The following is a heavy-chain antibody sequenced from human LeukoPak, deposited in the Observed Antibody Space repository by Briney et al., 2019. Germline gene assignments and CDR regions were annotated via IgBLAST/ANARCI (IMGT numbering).Heavy chain of an antibody. CDR2: IIPIFGTA. V-gene: IGHV1-69*13. D-gene: IGHD3-9*01. CDR1: GGTFSSYA. CDR3: ARVRQDDILTGYPYYFDY. Sequence: GASVKVSCKASGGTFSSYAISWVRQAPGQGLEWMGGIIPIFGTANYAQKFQGRVTITADESTSTAYMELSSLRSEDTAVYYCARVRQDDILTGYPYYFDYWGQGTLVTVSS. J-gene: IGHJ4*02.